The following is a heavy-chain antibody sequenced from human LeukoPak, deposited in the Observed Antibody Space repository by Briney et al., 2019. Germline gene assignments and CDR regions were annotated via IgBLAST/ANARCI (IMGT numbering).Heavy chain of an antibody. V-gene: IGHV1-2*02. J-gene: IGHJ4*02. CDR1: GYTFTGYY. CDR3: ARAGYSSSRTIGY. D-gene: IGHD6-13*01. Sequence: ASVKVSCKASGYTFTGYYMHWVRQAPGQGLEWMGWINPNSGGTNYAQKFQGRVTMTRDTSISTAYMKLSRLRSDDTAVYYCARAGYSSSRTIGYWGQGTLVTVSS. CDR2: INPNSGGT.